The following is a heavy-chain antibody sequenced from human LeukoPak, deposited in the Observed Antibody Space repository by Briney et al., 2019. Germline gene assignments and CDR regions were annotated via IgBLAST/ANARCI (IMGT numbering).Heavy chain of an antibody. V-gene: IGHV3-53*01. Sequence: PGRSLRLSCAASGFTVSSDYMSWLRQAPGKGLEWVSVIYADCRTFFADFVKGRFTISRDTSKNMLYLKMNSLRVEDTAVYYCARGPPTVLAVHYSGQGTLVTVSS. CDR1: GFTVSSDY. CDR2: IYADCRT. CDR3: ARGPPTVLAVHY. J-gene: IGHJ4*02. D-gene: IGHD3-9*01.